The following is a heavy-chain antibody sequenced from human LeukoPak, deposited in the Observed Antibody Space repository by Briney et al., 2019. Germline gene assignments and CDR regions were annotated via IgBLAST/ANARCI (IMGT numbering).Heavy chain of an antibody. V-gene: IGHV4-31*03. CDR1: GGSISSGGYS. D-gene: IGHD2-2*01. Sequence: SETLSLTCTVSGGSISSGGYSWSWIRQHPGKGLEWIGYIYYSGSTYYNPSLKSRVTISVDTSKNQFSLKLSSVTAADTAVYYCARGYCSSTSCSKNWFDPWGQGTLVTVSS. J-gene: IGHJ5*02. CDR3: ARGYCSSTSCSKNWFDP. CDR2: IYYSGST.